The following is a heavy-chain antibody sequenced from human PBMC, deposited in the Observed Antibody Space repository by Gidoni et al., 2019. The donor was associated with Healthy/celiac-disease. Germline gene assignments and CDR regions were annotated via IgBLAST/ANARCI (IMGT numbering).Heavy chain of an antibody. CDR2: ISYDGSNK. CDR1: GCTFSSYG. J-gene: IGHJ4*02. D-gene: IGHD5-12*01. V-gene: IGHV3-30*18. Sequence: QVQLVESGGGVVQPGRSLRLSCAASGCTFSSYGMHWVRQAPGKGLEWVAVISYDGSNKYYADSVKGRFTISRDNSKNTLYLQMNSLRAEDTAVYYCAKGGYSGYDLCYWGQGTLVTVSS. CDR3: AKGGYSGYDLCY.